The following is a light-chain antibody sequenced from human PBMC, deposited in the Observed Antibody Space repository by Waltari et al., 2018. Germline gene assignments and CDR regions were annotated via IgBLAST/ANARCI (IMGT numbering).Light chain of an antibody. CDR2: EVS. J-gene: IGLJ3*02. CDR3: SSYTSSSTLV. Sequence: QSALTQPASVSGSPGQSIPIPCPGTSSDVGGYNYVPWYQQHPGKAPKPMIYEVSNRPSGVSNRFSGSKSGNTASLTISGLQAEDEADYYCSSYTSSSTLVFGGGTKLTVL. V-gene: IGLV2-14*01. CDR1: SSDVGGYNY.